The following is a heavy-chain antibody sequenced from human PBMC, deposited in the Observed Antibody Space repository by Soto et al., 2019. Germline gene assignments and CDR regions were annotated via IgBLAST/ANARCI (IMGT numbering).Heavy chain of an antibody. D-gene: IGHD1-26*01. CDR2: MNPNSGNT. CDR1: GYTFTSYD. V-gene: IGHV1-8*01. J-gene: IGHJ6*03. Sequence: QVQLVQSRAEVKKPGASVKVSCKASGYTFTSYDINWVRQATGQGLEWMGWMNPNSGNTGYAQKFQGRVTMTMNTSTSTAYMELRSLRSEDTAVYYCAREGHVQCRGLSGSYYYYFDVLGKGTTVTVSS. CDR3: AREGHVQCRGLSGSYYYYFDV.